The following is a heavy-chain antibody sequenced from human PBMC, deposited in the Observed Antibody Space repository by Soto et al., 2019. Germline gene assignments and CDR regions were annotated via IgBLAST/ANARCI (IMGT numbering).Heavy chain of an antibody. J-gene: IGHJ4*02. D-gene: IGHD2-8*01. V-gene: IGHV3-30-3*01. Sequence: QVQLVDSGGGVVQPGRSLRLSCAASGFTFSSYAMHWVRQAPGKGLEWVAVISYDGSNKYYADSVKGRFTISRDNSKNTLYLQMNSLRAEDTAVYYWARSPGYGLYYFDYWGQGTLVTVSS. CDR1: GFTFSSYA. CDR3: ARSPGYGLYYFDY. CDR2: ISYDGSNK.